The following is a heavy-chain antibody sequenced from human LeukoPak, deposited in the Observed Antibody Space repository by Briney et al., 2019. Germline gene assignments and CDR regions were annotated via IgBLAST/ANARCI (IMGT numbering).Heavy chain of an antibody. J-gene: IGHJ4*02. CDR1: GCTFDRFT. D-gene: IGHD2-21*02. Sequence: PGGALRVSCAASGCTFDRFTIHGVRQTPGRGGAGVALINRPGHPFYADSLKRRFTISRGNSRNSVFLQMNSLRPEDTALYHCAKEVDCPSDCLLFHSWGQGTLVTVSS. CDR3: AKEVDCPSDCLLFHS. CDR2: INRPGHP. V-gene: IGHV3-43*01.